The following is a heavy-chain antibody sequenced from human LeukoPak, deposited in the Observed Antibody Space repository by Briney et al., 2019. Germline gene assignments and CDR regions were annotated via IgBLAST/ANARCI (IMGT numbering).Heavy chain of an antibody. V-gene: IGHV4-61*01. CDR1: GGSVSSGTFY. CDR2: IYYTGIT. J-gene: IGHJ5*02. Sequence: PSETLSLTCIVSGGSVSSGTFYWRWIRQSPGKGLEWIGYIYYTGITNYNPSLKSRVTISVDTSKNQFSLNLSSVTAADTAVYYCARDHTEGWFDPWGQGTLVTVSS. CDR3: ARDHTEGWFDP. D-gene: IGHD1-14*01.